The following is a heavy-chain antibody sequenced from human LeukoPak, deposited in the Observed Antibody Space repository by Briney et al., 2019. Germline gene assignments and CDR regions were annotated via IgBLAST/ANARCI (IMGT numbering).Heavy chain of an antibody. CDR2: IDPSDSYT. Sequence: GESLKISCKGSGYSFTSYWISWVRQMPGKGLEWMERIDPSDSYTNYSPSFQGHVTISADKSISTAYLQWSSLKASDTAMYYCARPPLGYCSGGSCYHDAFDIWGQGTMVTVSS. V-gene: IGHV5-10-1*01. CDR1: GYSFTSYW. D-gene: IGHD2-15*01. CDR3: ARPPLGYCSGGSCYHDAFDI. J-gene: IGHJ3*02.